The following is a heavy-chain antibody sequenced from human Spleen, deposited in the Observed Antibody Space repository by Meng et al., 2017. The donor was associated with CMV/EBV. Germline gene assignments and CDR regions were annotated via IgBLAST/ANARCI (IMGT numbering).Heavy chain of an antibody. Sequence: SGYTFTSYYIHWARQATGQGLEWMGLINPSGGSTSYAQKFQGRVTMTGDTSTSTVYMELRSLRSEDTAVYNCARAPTSMVAGTIDFWAQGTLVTVSS. D-gene: IGHD6-19*01. CDR1: GYTFTSYY. CDR3: ARAPTSMVAGTIDF. V-gene: IGHV1-46*01. J-gene: IGHJ4*02. CDR2: INPSGGST.